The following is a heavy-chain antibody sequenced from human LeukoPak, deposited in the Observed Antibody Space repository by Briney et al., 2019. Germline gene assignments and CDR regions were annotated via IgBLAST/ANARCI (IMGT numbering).Heavy chain of an antibody. CDR3: AKAGLAMPPDY. V-gene: IGHV3-30*02. D-gene: IGHD2-2*01. J-gene: IGHJ4*02. CDR1: GFTFSSYG. CDR2: IRYDGSHK. Sequence: GGSLRLSCAASGFTFSSYGMHWVRQAPGKGLEWVAFIRYDGSHKYSADSVKGRFTISRDNSKNTLYLQMNSLRAEDTAVYHYAKAGLAMPPDYWGQGTLVTVSS.